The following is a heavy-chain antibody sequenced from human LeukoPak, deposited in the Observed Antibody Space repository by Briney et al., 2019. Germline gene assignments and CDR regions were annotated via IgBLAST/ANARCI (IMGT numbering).Heavy chain of an antibody. D-gene: IGHD2-2*02. CDR1: GFTFNNYN. V-gene: IGHV3-48*02. CDR3: ATGSFDQAIGRRYYYYGMDV. CDR2: ISSSSSTI. J-gene: IGHJ6*02. Sequence: GGSLRLSCAASGFTFNNYNMNWVRQAPGKGLEWVSYISSSSSTIYYADSVKGRFTISRDNAESSMYLQMNSLRDEDTAVYYCATGSFDQAIGRRYYYYGMDVWGQGTTVTVFS.